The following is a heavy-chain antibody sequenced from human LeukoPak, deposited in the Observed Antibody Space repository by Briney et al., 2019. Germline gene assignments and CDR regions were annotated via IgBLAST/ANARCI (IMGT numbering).Heavy chain of an antibody. CDR3: ARDDCSSTSCYDYFDY. J-gene: IGHJ4*02. D-gene: IGHD2-2*01. V-gene: IGHV1-2*02. Sequence: EASVKVSCKASGYTFTGYYMHWVRQAPGQGLAWMGWINPNSGGTNYAQKFQGRVTMTRDTSISTAYMELSRLRSDDTAVYYCARDDCSSTSCYDYFDYWGQGTLVTVSS. CDR2: INPNSGGT. CDR1: GYTFTGYY.